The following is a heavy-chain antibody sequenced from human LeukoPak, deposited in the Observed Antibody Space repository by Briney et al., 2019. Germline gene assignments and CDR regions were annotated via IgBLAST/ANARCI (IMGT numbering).Heavy chain of an antibody. CDR2: ISGSGGST. CDR3: AKGRYYDSSGYYSAPQDY. V-gene: IGHV3-23*01. J-gene: IGHJ4*02. CDR1: GFTFSSYA. Sequence: RPGGSLRLSCAASGFTFSSYAMSWVRQAPGKGLEWVSAISGSGGSTYYADSVKGRFTISRDNSKNTLYLQMNSLRAEDTAVYYCAKGRYYDSSGYYSAPQDYWGQGTLVTVSS. D-gene: IGHD3-22*01.